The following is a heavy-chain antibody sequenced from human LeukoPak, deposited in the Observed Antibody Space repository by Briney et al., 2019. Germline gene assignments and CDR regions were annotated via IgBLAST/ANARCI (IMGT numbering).Heavy chain of an antibody. CDR3: ASFYSSRRY. Sequence: SETLSLTCTVSGGSISIYYWSWIRQPPGKGLEWIGYIYYSGSTNYNPSLKSRVTISVDTSKNQFSLKLSSVTAAATAVYYCASFYSSRRYWGQGTLVTVSS. CDR2: IYYSGST. D-gene: IGHD6-19*01. V-gene: IGHV4-59*08. J-gene: IGHJ4*02. CDR1: GGSISIYY.